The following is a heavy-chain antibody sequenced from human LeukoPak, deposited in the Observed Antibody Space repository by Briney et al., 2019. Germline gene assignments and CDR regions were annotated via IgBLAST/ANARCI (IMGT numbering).Heavy chain of an antibody. D-gene: IGHD1-26*01. CDR3: VKSGGYGLIDY. V-gene: IGHV4-34*01. Sequence: SETLSLTCAVYGGSFSGYYWSWIRQPPGKGLEWIGEINHSGSTNYNPSLKSRVTISVDTSKNQFSLRLNSVTAADTAMYYCVKSGGYGLIDYWGQGTLVTVSS. CDR2: INHSGST. J-gene: IGHJ4*02. CDR1: GGSFSGYY.